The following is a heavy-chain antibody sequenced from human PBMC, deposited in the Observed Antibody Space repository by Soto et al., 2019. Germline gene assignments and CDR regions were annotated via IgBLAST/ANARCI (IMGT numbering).Heavy chain of an antibody. CDR3: ARADGYYFGY. D-gene: IGHD4-17*01. Sequence: PSETLSLTCAVSGGSISSGGYSWNWIRQPPGKGLEWVGYIHQTGSTYYNPSLKSRPIISVDRPKNQISLKLNSVTAADTAVYYCARADGYYFGYWGQGTLVTVSS. V-gene: IGHV4-30-2*01. CDR2: IHQTGST. J-gene: IGHJ4*02. CDR1: GGSISSGGYS.